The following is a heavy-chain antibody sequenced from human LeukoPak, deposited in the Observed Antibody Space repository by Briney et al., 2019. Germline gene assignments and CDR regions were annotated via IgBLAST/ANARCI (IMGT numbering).Heavy chain of an antibody. CDR3: ARDDGSGSYYNGLDAFDI. V-gene: IGHV1-46*01. J-gene: IGHJ3*02. CDR1: GYTFTSYY. CDR2: INPSGGST. Sequence: ASVKVSCKASGYTFTSYYMHWVRQAPGQGLEWMGIINPSGGSTSYAQKFQGRVTITADESTSTAYMELSSLRSEDTAVYYCARDDGSGSYYNGLDAFDIWGQGTMVTVSS. D-gene: IGHD3-10*01.